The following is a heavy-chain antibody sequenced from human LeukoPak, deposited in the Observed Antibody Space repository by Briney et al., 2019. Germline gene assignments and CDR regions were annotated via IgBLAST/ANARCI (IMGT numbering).Heavy chain of an antibody. J-gene: IGHJ4*02. CDR1: GFTFSNYA. Sequence: GGSLRLSCAASGFTFSNYAMSWVRQAPGKGLEWVSTISGSGGTAYYADSVKGRFTISRDNSKSTLYLQMNSLRAEDTAVYYCAKDRAMIRPTYFDYWGQGTLVTVSS. V-gene: IGHV3-23*01. CDR3: AKDRAMIRPTYFDY. D-gene: IGHD3-22*01. CDR2: ISGSGGTA.